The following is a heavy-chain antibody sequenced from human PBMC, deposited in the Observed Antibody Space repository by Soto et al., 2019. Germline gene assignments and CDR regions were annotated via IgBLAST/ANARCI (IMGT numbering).Heavy chain of an antibody. V-gene: IGHV1-69*05. CDR2: IIAIFGNT. Sequence: SVKVSCKASGGTFSSYAISWVRQAPGQGLEWMGGIIAIFGNTNYSQKFQGRVTITRDTSASTAYMELSSLRSEDTAVYYCASTYYDFRSGYSYFDYWGQGTLVTVSS. J-gene: IGHJ4*02. D-gene: IGHD3-3*01. CDR3: ASTYYDFRSGYSYFDY. CDR1: GGTFSSYA.